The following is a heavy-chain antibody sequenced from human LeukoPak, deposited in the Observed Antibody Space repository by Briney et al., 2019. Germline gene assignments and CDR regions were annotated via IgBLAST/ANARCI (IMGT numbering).Heavy chain of an antibody. D-gene: IGHD6-19*01. CDR2: IIPIFGTA. J-gene: IGHJ4*02. V-gene: IGHV1-69*05. Sequence: SVKVSCKASGGTFSSYTISWVRQAPGQGLEWMGGIIPIFGTANYAQRFQGRVTITTDESTSTAYMELSSLRSEDTAVYYCARGNPGIAVAGDDYWGQGTLVTVSS. CDR3: ARGNPGIAVAGDDY. CDR1: GGTFSSYT.